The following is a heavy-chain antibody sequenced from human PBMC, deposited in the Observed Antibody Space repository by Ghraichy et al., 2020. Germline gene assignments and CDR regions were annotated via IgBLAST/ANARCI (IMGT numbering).Heavy chain of an antibody. D-gene: IGHD1-1*01. CDR2: ISYDGSNK. Sequence: GGSLRLSCAASGFTFSSYGMHWVRQAPGKGLEWVAVISYDGSNKYYADSVKGRFTISRDNSKNTLYLQMNSLRAEDTAVYYCAKGLQLGHYYYYGMDVWGQGTTVTVSS. V-gene: IGHV3-30*18. CDR1: GFTFSSYG. CDR3: AKGLQLGHYYYYGMDV. J-gene: IGHJ6*02.